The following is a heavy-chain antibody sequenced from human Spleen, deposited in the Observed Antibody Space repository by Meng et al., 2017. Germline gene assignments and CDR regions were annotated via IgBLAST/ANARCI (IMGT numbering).Heavy chain of an antibody. CDR3: ARDSDRIVVVVAASFDY. CDR2: ISAYNGNT. D-gene: IGHD2-15*01. V-gene: IGHV1-18*01. J-gene: IGHJ4*02. CDR1: GYTFTSYG. Sequence: QLVQSGAEVKQPGASVKVSCKASGYTFTSYGISWVRQAPGQGLEWMGWISAYNGNTNYAQKLQGRVTITTDTSTSTAYMELRSLRSDDTAVYYCARDSDRIVVVVAASFDYWGQGTLVTVSS.